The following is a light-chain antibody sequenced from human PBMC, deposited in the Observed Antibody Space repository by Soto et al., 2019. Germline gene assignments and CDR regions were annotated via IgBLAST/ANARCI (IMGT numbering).Light chain of an antibody. CDR3: KTWGTGVDCV. CDR2: VNIDGSH. V-gene: IGLV4-69*02. CDR1: SGHTTYA. J-gene: IGLJ3*02. Sequence: QSVLTQSPSTSASLGASVKLTCTLTSGHTTYAITWHQQQPEKGPRYLMRVNIDGSHSQGDGIPGRFSGSSSGAERYLTISNLQSEDAAYYYCKTWGTGVDCVFGEGTQLTVL.